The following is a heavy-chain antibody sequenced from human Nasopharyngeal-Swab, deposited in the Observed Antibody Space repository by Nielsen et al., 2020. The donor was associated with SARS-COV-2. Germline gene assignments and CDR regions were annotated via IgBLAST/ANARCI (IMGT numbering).Heavy chain of an antibody. J-gene: IGHJ4*02. Sequence: WICQPPGKGLEWVAVISYDGSNKYYADSVKGRFTISRDNSKNTLYLQMNSLRAEDTAVYYCAKEDIVATMFQIGYYFDYWGQGTLVTVSS. V-gene: IGHV3-30*18. CDR3: AKEDIVATMFQIGYYFDY. D-gene: IGHD5-12*01. CDR2: ISYDGSNK.